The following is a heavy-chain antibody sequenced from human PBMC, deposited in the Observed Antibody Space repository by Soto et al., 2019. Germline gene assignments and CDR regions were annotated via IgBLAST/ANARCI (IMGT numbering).Heavy chain of an antibody. J-gene: IGHJ3*02. CDR3: ARADANYGDHGDAFDI. CDR1: GFTFSSYS. CDR2: ISSSSSTI. Sequence: PGGSLRLSCAASGFTFSSYSMNWVRQAPGKGLEWVSYISSSSSTIYYADSVKGRFTISRDNAKNSLYLQMNSLRDEDTAVYYCARADANYGDHGDAFDIWGQGTMVTVSS. D-gene: IGHD4-17*01. V-gene: IGHV3-48*02.